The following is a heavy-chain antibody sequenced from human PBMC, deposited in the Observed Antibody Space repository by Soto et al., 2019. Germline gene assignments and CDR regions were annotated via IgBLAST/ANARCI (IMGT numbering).Heavy chain of an antibody. J-gene: IGHJ4*02. V-gene: IGHV3-15*01. CDR2: IKSKTDGGTT. CDR1: GFTFSNAW. D-gene: IGHD3-3*01. CDR3: TSWIREWPHTIFDF. Sequence: GGSLRLSCAASGFTFSNAWMSWVRQAPGKGLEWVGRIKSKTDGGTTDYAAPVKGRFTISRDDSKDTLYLQMNSLKTEDTAVYYCTSWIREWPHTIFDFWGQGTLVPVSS.